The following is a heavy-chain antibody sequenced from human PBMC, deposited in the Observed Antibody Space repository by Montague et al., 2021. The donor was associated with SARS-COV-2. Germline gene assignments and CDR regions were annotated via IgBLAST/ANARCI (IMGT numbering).Heavy chain of an antibody. CDR1: GFTFSNYW. Sequence: SLRLSCAASGFTFSNYWMNWARQAPGKGLEWLASIKPDGSGQNXXXSVKGRFAISRDNAKKSLYLQMNSLRVDATAVYYCARSLFSSGSFWGQGTLVTVSS. V-gene: IGHV3-7*01. CDR2: IKPDGSGQ. J-gene: IGHJ4*02. CDR3: ARSLFSSGSF. D-gene: IGHD3-10*01.